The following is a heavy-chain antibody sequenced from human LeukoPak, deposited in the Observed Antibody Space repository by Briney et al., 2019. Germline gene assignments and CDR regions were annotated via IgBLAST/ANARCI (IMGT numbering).Heavy chain of an antibody. Sequence: PGGSLRLSCAASGFTFSDYYMSWIRQAPGKGLEWVSYISSSGSTIYYADSVKGRFTISRDNAKNTLYLQMNSLRAEDTAVYYCARVSGLRVLRYFDWLLNYFDYWGQGTLVTVSS. CDR2: ISSSGSTI. D-gene: IGHD3-9*01. V-gene: IGHV3-11*04. J-gene: IGHJ4*02. CDR1: GFTFSDYY. CDR3: ARVSGLRVLRYFDWLLNYFDY.